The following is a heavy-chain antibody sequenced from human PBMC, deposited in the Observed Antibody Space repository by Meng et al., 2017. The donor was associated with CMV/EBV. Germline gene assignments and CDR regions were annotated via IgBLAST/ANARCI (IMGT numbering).Heavy chain of an antibody. CDR3: ARVLSLVAAAGPYYFDS. CDR1: GGSISSSSYY. V-gene: IGHV4-39*07. D-gene: IGHD6-13*01. J-gene: IGHJ4*02. Sequence: GSLRLSCTVSGGSISSSSYYWGWIRQPPGKGLEWIGSIYYSGSTYYNPSLKSRVTISVDPSKNQFSLKLSSVTAADTAVYYCARVLSLVAAAGPYYFDSWGQGTLVTVSS. CDR2: IYYSGST.